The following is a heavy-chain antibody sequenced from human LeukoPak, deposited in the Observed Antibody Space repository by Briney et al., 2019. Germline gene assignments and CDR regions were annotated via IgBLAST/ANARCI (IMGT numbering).Heavy chain of an antibody. CDR2: ISSSSSYI. CDR3: ARLSGSYFGLDY. J-gene: IGHJ4*02. D-gene: IGHD1-26*01. CDR1: GFTFSSYS. V-gene: IGHV3-21*01. Sequence: GGSLRLSCAASGFTFSSYSMNLVRQAPGKGLEWVSSISSSSSYIYYADSVKGRFTISRDNAKNSLYLQMNSLRAEDTAVYYCARLSGSYFGLDYWGQGTLVTVSS.